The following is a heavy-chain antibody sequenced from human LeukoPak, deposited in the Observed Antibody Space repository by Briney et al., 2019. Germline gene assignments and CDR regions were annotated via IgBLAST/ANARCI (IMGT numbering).Heavy chain of an antibody. Sequence: SETLSLTCTVSGGSISRYYWSWIRQPPGKGLEWTGYIYDSGSTHYNPSLGSRVTISIDTSKKQVSLKLSSVTAADTAVYYCARAADYYDSSGYLPGAFDIWGQGTMVTVSS. V-gene: IGHV4-59*01. CDR3: ARAADYYDSSGYLPGAFDI. CDR2: IYDSGST. J-gene: IGHJ3*02. CDR1: GGSISRYY. D-gene: IGHD3-22*01.